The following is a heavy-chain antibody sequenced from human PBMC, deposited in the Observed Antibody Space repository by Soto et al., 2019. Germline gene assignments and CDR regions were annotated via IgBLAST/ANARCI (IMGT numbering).Heavy chain of an antibody. Sequence: ESLKISCKGSGYSFTSYWISWVRQMPGKGLEWMGRIDPSDSYTNYSPSFQGHVTISADKSISTAYLQWSSLKASDTAMYYCARPLEGFAWFDPWGHGTLVTVSS. CDR3: ARPLEGFAWFDP. J-gene: IGHJ5*02. CDR2: IDPSDSYT. V-gene: IGHV5-10-1*01. CDR1: GYSFTSYW.